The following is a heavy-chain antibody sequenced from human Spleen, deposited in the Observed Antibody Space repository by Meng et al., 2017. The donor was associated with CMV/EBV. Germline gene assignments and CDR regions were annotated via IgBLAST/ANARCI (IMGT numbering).Heavy chain of an antibody. CDR2: ISAYNGNT. CDR1: GYTFTSYG. D-gene: IGHD2-2*01. V-gene: IGHV1-18*01. J-gene: IGHJ4*02. Sequence: ASVKVSCKASGYTFTSYGISWVRQAPGQGLEWMGWISAYNGNTNYAQKLQGRVTMTTDTSTSTAYMELRSLRSDDTDVYYCAGDSRHCSSTSCPTDYWGQGTLVTVSS. CDR3: AGDSRHCSSTSCPTDY.